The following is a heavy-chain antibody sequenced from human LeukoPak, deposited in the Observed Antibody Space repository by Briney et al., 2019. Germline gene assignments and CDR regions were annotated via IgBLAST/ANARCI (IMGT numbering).Heavy chain of an antibody. Sequence: PSETLSLTCTVSGGSISSYYWSWTRQPPGEGLEWIGYIYTSGSTNYNPSLKSRVTISVDTSKNQFSLKLSSVTAADTAVYYCARRVTRYCSGGSCYSEPNWFDPWGQGTLVTVSS. D-gene: IGHD2-15*01. CDR3: ARRVTRYCSGGSCYSEPNWFDP. V-gene: IGHV4-4*09. J-gene: IGHJ5*02. CDR1: GGSISSYY. CDR2: IYTSGST.